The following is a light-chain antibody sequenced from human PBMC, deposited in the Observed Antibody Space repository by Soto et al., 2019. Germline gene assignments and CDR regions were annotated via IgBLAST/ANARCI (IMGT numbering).Light chain of an antibody. CDR1: NIEIMS. J-gene: IGLJ7*01. V-gene: IGLV3-21*02. CDR2: DDN. CDR3: QVWHSLAGV. Sequence: SSELTQPPSLSVAPGQTARITCGGNNIEIMSVHWYQQKPGQAPVLVVYDDNDRPAGIPERFAGSSSGHTATLTISRVEDGDEADYYCQVWHSLAGVFGGGTQLTVL.